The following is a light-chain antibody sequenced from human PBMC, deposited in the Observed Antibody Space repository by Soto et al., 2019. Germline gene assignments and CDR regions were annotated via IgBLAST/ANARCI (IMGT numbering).Light chain of an antibody. J-gene: IGKJ4*01. CDR3: QQYNKWPLT. CDR2: HAS. Sequence: EIVMTQSPATLSVSPGERATLSCRASQSVSSNLAWYQQKPGQAPRLLIYHASTRATGIPARFSGSGSGTEFTLTISSLQSEDFAVYYCQQYNKWPLTFGGGTKVGIK. CDR1: QSVSSN. V-gene: IGKV3-15*01.